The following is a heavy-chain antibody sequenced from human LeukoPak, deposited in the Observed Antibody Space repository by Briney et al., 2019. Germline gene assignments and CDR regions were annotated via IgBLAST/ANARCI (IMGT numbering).Heavy chain of an antibody. CDR1: GFTFNNYG. J-gene: IGHJ4*02. V-gene: IGHV3-33*01. CDR2: IWFDGSYT. CDR3: ARGLYYGSGSPIDY. D-gene: IGHD3-10*01. Sequence: PGGSLRLSCAASGFTFNNYGVHWVRQAPGMGLEWVAVIWFDGSYTYYADSVKGRFTISRDNSKNTLYLQMNSLRAEDTAVYYCARGLYYGSGSPIDYWGQGTLVTVSS.